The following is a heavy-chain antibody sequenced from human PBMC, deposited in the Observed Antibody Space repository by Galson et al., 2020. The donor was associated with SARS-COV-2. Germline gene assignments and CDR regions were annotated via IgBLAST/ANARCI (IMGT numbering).Heavy chain of an antibody. D-gene: IGHD6-19*01. CDR1: GFTFSSYG. V-gene: IGHV3-30*18. J-gene: IGHJ4*02. Sequence: GGSLRLSCAASGFTFSSYGMHWVRQAPGKGLEWVAVISYDGSNKYYADSVKGRFTISRDNSKNTLYLQMNSLRAEDTAVYYCAKEGEVYTTVAGTWGDYWGQGTLVTVSS. CDR2: ISYDGSNK. CDR3: AKEGEVYTTVAGTWGDY.